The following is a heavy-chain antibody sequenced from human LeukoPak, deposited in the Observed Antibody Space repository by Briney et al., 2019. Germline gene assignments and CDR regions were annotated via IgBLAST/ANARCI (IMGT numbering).Heavy chain of an antibody. CDR1: GYTFTNYG. CDR3: ARDPGGTGPYYFDC. V-gene: IGHV1-18*01. J-gene: IGHJ4*02. D-gene: IGHD1-1*01. CDR2: IHTYNGHT. Sequence: ASVKVSCKASGYTFTNYGVSWVRQAPGQGLEWMGWIHTYNGHTNYAQKLQGRVAMTTDTSTSTAYMELSSLRSDDTAVYYCARDPGGTGPYYFDCWGQGTLVTVSS.